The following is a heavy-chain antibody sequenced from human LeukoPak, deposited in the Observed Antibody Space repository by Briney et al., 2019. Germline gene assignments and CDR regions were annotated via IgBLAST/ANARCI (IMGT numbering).Heavy chain of an antibody. CDR3: ARLDMVRGAPFDY. D-gene: IGHD3-10*01. CDR2: IYYSGST. Sequence: PSETLSLTCTVSGGPISSYYWSWIRQPPGKGLEWIGYIYYSGSTNYNPSLKSRVTISVDTSKNQFSLKLSSVTAADTAVYYCARLDMVRGAPFDYWGQGTLVTVSS. J-gene: IGHJ4*02. V-gene: IGHV4-59*01. CDR1: GGPISSYY.